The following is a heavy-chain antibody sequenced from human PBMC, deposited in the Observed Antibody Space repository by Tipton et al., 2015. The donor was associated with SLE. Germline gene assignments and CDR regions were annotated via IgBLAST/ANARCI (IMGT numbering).Heavy chain of an antibody. D-gene: IGHD3-9*01. CDR3: ARTYVVLASYIDY. V-gene: IGHV4-34*01. CDR1: GGSFSGYY. Sequence: GLVKPSETRSLTCAVYGGSFSGYYWSWIRQPPGKGLEWIGEINHSGSTNYNPSLKSRVTISVDTSKNQFSLKLTSVTAADTAVYYCARTYVVLASYIDYWGQGILVTVSS. J-gene: IGHJ4*02. CDR2: INHSGST.